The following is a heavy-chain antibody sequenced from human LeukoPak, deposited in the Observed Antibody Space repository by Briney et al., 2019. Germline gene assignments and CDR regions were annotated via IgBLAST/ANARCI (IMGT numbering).Heavy chain of an antibody. CDR3: ARGTSYSYYGMDV. J-gene: IGHJ6*02. CDR1: GGAICSGDYH. V-gene: IGHV4-30-4*01. Sequence: PSETLSLTCIVSGGAICSGDYHWSWLRQPPGKGVEWIGFISFSGSTYYNPSLKSRTTISIDSSKSQFSLGLNALTAAATAVYYCARGTSYSYYGMDVWGQETAVTVS. CDR2: ISFSGST.